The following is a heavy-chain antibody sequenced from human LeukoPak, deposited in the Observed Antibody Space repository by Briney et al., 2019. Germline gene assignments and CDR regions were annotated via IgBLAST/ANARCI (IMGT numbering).Heavy chain of an antibody. Sequence: PGGSLRLSCAASGFTFSSYEMNWVRQAPGKGLEWVSYISSSGSTIYYADSVKGRFTISRDNAKNSLYLQMNSLRAEDTAVYYCASLPTGVPAADAFDIWGQGTMVTVPS. V-gene: IGHV3-48*03. CDR1: GFTFSSYE. CDR2: ISSSGSTI. CDR3: ASLPTGVPAADAFDI. J-gene: IGHJ3*02. D-gene: IGHD2-2*01.